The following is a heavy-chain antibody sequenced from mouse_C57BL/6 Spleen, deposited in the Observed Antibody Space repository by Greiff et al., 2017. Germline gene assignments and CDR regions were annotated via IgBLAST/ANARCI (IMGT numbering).Heavy chain of an antibody. CDR2: IHPNSGST. J-gene: IGHJ2*01. CDR3: APTESSRGYFDY. Sequence: QVQLQQPGAELVKPGASVKLSCTASGYTFTSYWMHWVKQRPGQGLEWIGMIHPNSGSTNYNEKFKSKATLTVDKSSSTAYMQLSSLTSEDSAVYYCAPTESSRGYFDYWGQGTTLTVAS. D-gene: IGHD1-1*01. V-gene: IGHV1-64*01. CDR1: GYTFTSYW.